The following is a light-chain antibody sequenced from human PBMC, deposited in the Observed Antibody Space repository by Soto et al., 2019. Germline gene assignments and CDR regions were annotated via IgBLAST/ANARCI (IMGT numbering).Light chain of an antibody. Sequence: DIQMTQSPATLSSSVGGRFTSTCRASQNINTWLAWYQQKPGKAPNLLIYKASTLESGVPSRFSGSGSGTEFTLTISSLQPADFATYYCQQYNSYWTFGPGTKVDI. CDR2: KAS. CDR3: QQYNSYWT. J-gene: IGKJ1*01. CDR1: QNINTW. V-gene: IGKV1-5*03.